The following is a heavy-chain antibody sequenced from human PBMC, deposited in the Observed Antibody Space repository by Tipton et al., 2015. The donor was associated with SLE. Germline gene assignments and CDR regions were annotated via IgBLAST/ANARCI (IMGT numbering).Heavy chain of an antibody. CDR2: MYYSGST. V-gene: IGHV4-59*01. J-gene: IGHJ4*02. CDR3: ARGSSGYYRFDY. Sequence: TLSLTCTVSGGSISSYYWSWIRQPPGKGLEWIGYMYYSGSTNYNPSLKSRVAISVDTSKNQFSLKLSSVTAADTAVYYCARGSSGYYRFDYWGQGTLVTVSS. CDR1: GGSISSYY. D-gene: IGHD3-22*01.